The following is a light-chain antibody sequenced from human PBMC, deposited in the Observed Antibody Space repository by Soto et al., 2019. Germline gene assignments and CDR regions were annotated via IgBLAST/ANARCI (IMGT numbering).Light chain of an antibody. J-gene: IGKJ4*01. CDR2: GAS. Sequence: EIVMTQSPATLSVSPGERATLSCRASQSVSSNLAWYQQKPGQAPRLLIYGASSRATGIPDRFSGSGSGTDFTLTISSLQPEDFATYYCQQANSFPLTFGGGTKVDIK. V-gene: IGKV3D-15*01. CDR1: QSVSSN. CDR3: QQANSFPLT.